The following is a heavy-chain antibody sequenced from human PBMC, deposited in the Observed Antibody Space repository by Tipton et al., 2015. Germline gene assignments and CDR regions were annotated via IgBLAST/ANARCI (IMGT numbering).Heavy chain of an antibody. V-gene: IGHV4-59*01. CDR1: GGSISSYY. Sequence: TLSLTCTVSGGSISSYYWSWIRKPPGKGLEWIGYIYYSGSTNYNPSLTRRVTISVDTSKNQISLKLSSVTAADTAVYYCARGDSGYDSHWFGLWGQGTLVTVSS. D-gene: IGHD5-12*01. CDR3: ARGDSGYDSHWFGL. J-gene: IGHJ5*02. CDR2: IYYSGST.